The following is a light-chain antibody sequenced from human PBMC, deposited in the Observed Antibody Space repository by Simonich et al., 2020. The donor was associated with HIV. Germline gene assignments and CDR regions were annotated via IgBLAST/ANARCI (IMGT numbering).Light chain of an antibody. J-gene: IGKJ1*01. CDR2: KAS. Sequence: DIQMTQSPSTLSASVGDRVTITCRSSQSISSWVAWYQQKPGKAPKHLIYKASSLESGVPSRFSGSGSGTEFTLTISSLQPDDFATYYCQQYNSYPLTFGQGTKVEIK. CDR3: QQYNSYPLT. V-gene: IGKV1-5*03. CDR1: QSISSW.